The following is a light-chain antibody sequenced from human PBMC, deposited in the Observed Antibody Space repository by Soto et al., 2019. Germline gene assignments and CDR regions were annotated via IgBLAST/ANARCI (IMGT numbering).Light chain of an antibody. CDR1: STDSRHYKD. CDR3: SSYAGSDNVL. CDR2: EVN. J-gene: IGLJ2*01. Sequence: QSALTQPPSVSGSPGQSVTISCAGTSTDSRHYKDVSWYQQRPSKAPKLIIFEVNKRPSGVPDRFSGSKSGNTTSLSVSGLLAEDEADYFCSSYAGSDNVLFGGGTKLTVL. V-gene: IGLV2-8*01.